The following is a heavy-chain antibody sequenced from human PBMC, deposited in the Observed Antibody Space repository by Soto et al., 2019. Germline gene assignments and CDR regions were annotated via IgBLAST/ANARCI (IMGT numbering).Heavy chain of an antibody. CDR2: IYHSGST. CDR3: ARENYYDSSGQIDY. Sequence: QLQLQESGSGLVKPSQTLSLTCAVSGGSISSGGYSWSWIRQPPGKGLEWIGYIYHSGSTYYNPSLKIRVTISVDRSKNQFSLKLSSVTAADTAVYYCARENYYDSSGQIDYWGQGTLVTVSS. J-gene: IGHJ4*02. V-gene: IGHV4-30-2*01. D-gene: IGHD3-22*01. CDR1: GGSISSGGYS.